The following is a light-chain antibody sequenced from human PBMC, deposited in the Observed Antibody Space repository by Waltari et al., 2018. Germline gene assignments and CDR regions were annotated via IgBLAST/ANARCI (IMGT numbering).Light chain of an antibody. CDR2: DVT. Sequence: SALTQPDSVSGSLGQSITIPCSGISSDSGGYNYVSWYQQHPGEAPKVIIYDVTNRPSGVSNLFSGSKSGSSASLTISGLQPEDEADYYCSSFTSSTTGIFGGGTKLTVL. CDR1: SSDSGGYNY. CDR3: SSFTSSTTGI. J-gene: IGLJ2*01. V-gene: IGLV2-14*03.